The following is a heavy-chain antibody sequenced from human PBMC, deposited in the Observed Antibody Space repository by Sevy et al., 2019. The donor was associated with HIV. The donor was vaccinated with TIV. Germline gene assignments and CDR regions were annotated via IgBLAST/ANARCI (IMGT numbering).Heavy chain of an antibody. Sequence: GGSLRLSCAASEFSFSSYSMNWVRQAPGRGLEWVGLISSNGDNAFYANSVRGRFTISRDNSMNTLYLELNNLTPDDTAVYYCARGPEWELTSFLSHWGQGTLVTVSS. CDR3: ARGPEWELTSFLSH. V-gene: IGHV3-30*03. D-gene: IGHD3-9*01. CDR2: ISSNGDNA. CDR1: EFSFSSYS. J-gene: IGHJ4*02.